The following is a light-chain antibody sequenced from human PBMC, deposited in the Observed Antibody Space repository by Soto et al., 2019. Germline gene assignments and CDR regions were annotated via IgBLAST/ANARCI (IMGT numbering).Light chain of an antibody. Sequence: DIQMTQSPSSLSASVGDRVTITCRASQSISSYLNWYQQKPGKAPKLLIYAASSLQSGVPSRFSGSGSGTDFTLTISSLQPEDFATYDGQQSYSTPWTFGRGTKVEIK. CDR1: QSISSY. J-gene: IGKJ1*01. CDR3: QQSYSTPWT. V-gene: IGKV1-39*01. CDR2: AAS.